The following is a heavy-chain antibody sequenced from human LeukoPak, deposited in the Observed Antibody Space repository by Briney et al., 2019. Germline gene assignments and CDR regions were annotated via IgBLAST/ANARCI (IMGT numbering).Heavy chain of an antibody. CDR2: IYHSGST. V-gene: IGHV4-30-4*01. D-gene: IGHD6-13*01. J-gene: IGHJ4*02. CDR1: GGSISSGDYY. Sequence: SETLSLTCTVSGGSISSGDYYWSWIRQPPGKGLEWIGYIYHSGSTYYNPSLKSRVTISADTSKNQFSLKLRSVTAADTAIYHCARHSWQQLASSYFDYWGQGTLVTVSS. CDR3: ARHSWQQLASSYFDY.